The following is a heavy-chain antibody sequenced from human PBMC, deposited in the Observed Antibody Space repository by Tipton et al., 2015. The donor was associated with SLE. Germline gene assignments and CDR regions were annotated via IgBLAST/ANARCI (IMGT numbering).Heavy chain of an antibody. CDR1: GYSISGGYY. J-gene: IGHJ3*02. V-gene: IGHV4-38-2*01. D-gene: IGHD6-19*01. CDR3: ARAGAGQDFDI. Sequence: TLSLTCAVSGYSISGGYYWGWIRQPPGKGLEWIGSIYHSGSTYYNPSLKSRVTISVDTSKNQLSLKLSSVTAADTAVYYCARAGAGQDFDIWGQGTMVTVSS. CDR2: IYHSGST.